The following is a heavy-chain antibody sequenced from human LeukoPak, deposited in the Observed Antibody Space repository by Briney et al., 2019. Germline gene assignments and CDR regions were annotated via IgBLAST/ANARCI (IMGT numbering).Heavy chain of an antibody. V-gene: IGHV3-48*01. CDR2: ISSSSSTI. CDR1: GFSFSTYS. CDR3: AKDEVVRGLVIRFDY. D-gene: IGHD3-10*01. J-gene: IGHJ4*02. Sequence: GGSLRLSCAASGFSFSTYSMNWLRQASGKGLEWVSYISSSSSTIYYADSVKGRFTISRDNSKNTLYLQMNSLRAEDTAMYYCAKDEVVRGLVIRFDYWGQGTLVTVSS.